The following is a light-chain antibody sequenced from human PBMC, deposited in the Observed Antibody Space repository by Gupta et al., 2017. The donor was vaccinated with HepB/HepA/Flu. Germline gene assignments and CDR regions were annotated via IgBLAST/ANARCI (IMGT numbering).Light chain of an antibody. J-gene: IGKJ4*01. Sequence: QLTQPPSSLSASVGDTVTITCRPSQTSNNYLKWYQWKPGKAPKLLIYAASNLQSGVPPRFTGSGSGTDFILTIINLQPEDFATYYCQQTYSVPLTFGGGTKVGIK. V-gene: IGKV1-39*01. CDR1: QTSNNY. CDR2: AAS. CDR3: QQTYSVPLT.